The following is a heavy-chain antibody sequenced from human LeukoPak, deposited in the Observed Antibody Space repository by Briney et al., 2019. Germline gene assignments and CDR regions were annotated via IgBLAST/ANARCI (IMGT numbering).Heavy chain of an antibody. CDR3: ARADPGNDAFDI. D-gene: IGHD4-23*01. CDR2: MRNDGSTE. V-gene: IGHV3-30*02. CDR1: GFTFSGYG. J-gene: IGHJ3*02. Sequence: PGGSLRLSCTTSGFTFSGYGMHWARQSPGKGLEWVAYMRNDGSTEYYAESVKSRFTISRDNSKNTLYLAMNSLRREDTAVYYCARADPGNDAFDIWGQGTMVTVSS.